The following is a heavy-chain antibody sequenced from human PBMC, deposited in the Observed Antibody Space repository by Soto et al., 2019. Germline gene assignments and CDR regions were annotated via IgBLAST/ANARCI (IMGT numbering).Heavy chain of an antibody. CDR3: ARHGIAAAGSLLPNWFDP. V-gene: IGHV1-8*01. J-gene: IGHJ5*02. Sequence: GASVKVSCKTSGYTFTSYDINWVRQAAGQGLEWMGWMNPNNGNTGYAQKFQGRVTISVDTSKNQFSLKLSSVTAADTAVYYCARHGIAAAGSLLPNWFDPWGQGTLVTVSS. CDR1: GYTFTSYD. CDR2: MNPNNGNT. D-gene: IGHD6-13*01.